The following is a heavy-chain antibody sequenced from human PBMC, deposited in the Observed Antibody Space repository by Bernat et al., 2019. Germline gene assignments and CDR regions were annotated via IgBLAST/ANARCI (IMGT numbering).Heavy chain of an antibody. CDR1: GGSISSYY. J-gene: IGHJ4*02. V-gene: IGHV4-59*01. Sequence: QVQLQESGPGLVKPSETLSLTCTVSGGSISSYYWSWIRQPPGKGLEWIGYIYYSGSTNSNPSLKSRVTISVDTSKNQFSLKLSSVTAADTAVYYCARGDYDILTGYYTDYWGQGTLVTVSS. D-gene: IGHD3-9*01. CDR2: IYYSGST. CDR3: ARGDYDILTGYYTDY.